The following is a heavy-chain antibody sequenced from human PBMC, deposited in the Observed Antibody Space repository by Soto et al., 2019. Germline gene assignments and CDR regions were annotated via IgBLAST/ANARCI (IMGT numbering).Heavy chain of an antibody. D-gene: IGHD6-19*01. CDR3: ASHRRPYSSGWYEGYYSGMDV. CDR2: INAGNGNT. V-gene: IGHV1-3*01. CDR1: GYTLSSYA. Sequence: ASVKVSCKASGYTLSSYAMHWVRQAPGQRIEWMGWINAGNGNTKYSQKFQGRVTITRDTSASTAYMELSSLRSEDTAVYYCASHRRPYSSGWYEGYYSGMDVWGQGTTVTVSS. J-gene: IGHJ6*02.